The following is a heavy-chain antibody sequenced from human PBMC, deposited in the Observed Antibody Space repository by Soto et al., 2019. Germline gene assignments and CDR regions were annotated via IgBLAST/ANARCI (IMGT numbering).Heavy chain of an antibody. CDR2: ISYDGSNK. CDR3: ARNTLNDSSGYPLYLYFDY. J-gene: IGHJ4*02. Sequence: PGGSLRLSCAASGFTFSSYAMHWVRQAPGKGLDWVAVISYDGSNKYYADSVKGRFTISRDNSKNTLYLQMNSLRAEDTAVYYCARNTLNDSSGYPLYLYFDYWGQGTLVTVSS. V-gene: IGHV3-30-3*01. CDR1: GFTFSSYA. D-gene: IGHD3-22*01.